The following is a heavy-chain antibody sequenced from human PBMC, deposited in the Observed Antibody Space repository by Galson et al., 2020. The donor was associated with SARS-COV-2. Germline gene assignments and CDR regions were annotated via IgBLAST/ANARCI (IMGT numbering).Heavy chain of an antibody. J-gene: IGHJ4*02. CDR1: GFTFSSYG. Sequence: TGGSLRLSCAASGFTFSSYGMHWVRQAPGKGLEWVAVIWYDGSNKYYADSVKGRFTISRDNSKNTLYLQMNSLRAEDTAVYYCAREGIAAAGYHLDYWGQGTLVTVSS. D-gene: IGHD6-13*01. CDR3: AREGIAAAGYHLDY. V-gene: IGHV3-33*01. CDR2: IWYDGSNK.